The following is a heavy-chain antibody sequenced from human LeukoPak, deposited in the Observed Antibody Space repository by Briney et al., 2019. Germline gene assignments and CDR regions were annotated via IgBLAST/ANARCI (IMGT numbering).Heavy chain of an antibody. CDR2: INHSGST. Sequence: SETLSLTCAVYGGSFRGSYWSWIRQPPGKGLEWIGEINHSGSTNYNPSLKSRVTISADTSKNQFSLKLSSVTAADTAVYYCARGPDCSSGSCYSVGVRYYYYYMDGWGKGTTVTVSS. D-gene: IGHD2-15*01. CDR1: GGSFRGSY. J-gene: IGHJ6*03. CDR3: ARGPDCSSGSCYSVGVRYYYYYMDG. V-gene: IGHV4-34*01.